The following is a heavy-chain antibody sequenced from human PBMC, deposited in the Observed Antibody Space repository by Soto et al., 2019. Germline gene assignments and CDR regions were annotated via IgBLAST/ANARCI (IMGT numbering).Heavy chain of an antibody. J-gene: IGHJ4*02. V-gene: IGHV4-30-4*01. CDR3: ARQHYYDSSGYYTWN. Sequence: PSETLSLTCTVSGGSISSGDYYWSWIRQPPGKGLEWIGYIYYSGSTYYNPSLKSRVTISADTSKNQFSLRLSSVTAADTAVYYCARQHYYDSSGYYTWNWGQGTRVTVAS. D-gene: IGHD3-22*01. CDR2: IYYSGST. CDR1: GGSISSGDYY.